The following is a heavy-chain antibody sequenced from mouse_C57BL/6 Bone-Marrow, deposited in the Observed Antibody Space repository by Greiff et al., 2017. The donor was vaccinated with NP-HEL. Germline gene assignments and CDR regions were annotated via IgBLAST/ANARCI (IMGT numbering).Heavy chain of an antibody. V-gene: IGHV2-9-1*01. CDR3: ARNERDYYGSSYIDY. CDR1: GFSLTSYA. CDR2: IWTGGGT. D-gene: IGHD1-1*01. J-gene: IGHJ2*01. Sequence: VQLQQSGPGLVAPSQSLSITCTVSGFSLTSYAISWVRQPPGKGLEWLGVIWTGGGTNYNSAPKSRLSISKDNSKSQVFLKMNSLQTDDTARYYCARNERDYYGSSYIDYWGQGTTLTVSS.